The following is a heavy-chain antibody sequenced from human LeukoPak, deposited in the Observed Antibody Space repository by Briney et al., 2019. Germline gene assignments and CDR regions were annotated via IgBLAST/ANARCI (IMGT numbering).Heavy chain of an antibody. CDR2: IVVGSGNT. Sequence: SVTVSCKASGFTFTSSAMQWVRQARGQRLEWIGWIVVGSGNTNYAQKFQERVTITRDMSTSTAYMELSSLRSEDTAVYYCAAQGYSSGWSDAFDIWGQGTMVTVSS. CDR1: GFTFTSSA. V-gene: IGHV1-58*02. J-gene: IGHJ3*02. CDR3: AAQGYSSGWSDAFDI. D-gene: IGHD6-19*01.